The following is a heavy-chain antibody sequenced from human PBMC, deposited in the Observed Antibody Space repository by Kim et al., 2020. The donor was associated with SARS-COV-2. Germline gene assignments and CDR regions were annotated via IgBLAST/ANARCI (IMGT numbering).Heavy chain of an antibody. V-gene: IGHV4-30-2*05. Sequence: NPSLKSRVTISVDTSKNQFSLKLSSVTAADTAVYYCARTYQLLWDNWFDPWGQGTLVTVSS. J-gene: IGHJ5*02. CDR3: ARTYQLLWDNWFDP. D-gene: IGHD2-2*01.